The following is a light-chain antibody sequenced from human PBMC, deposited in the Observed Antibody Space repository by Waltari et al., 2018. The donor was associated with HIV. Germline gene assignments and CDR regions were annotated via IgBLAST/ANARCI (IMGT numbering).Light chain of an antibody. CDR3: QQYDTSPWT. Sequence: EIVLTQSPGTLSLSPGEGATLSCRASQSVSSSYLAWYQQKPRQSPSLLIYDSSSRATGIPDRFSGSGSGTDFSLTISRLEPEDFAVYYCQQYDTSPWTFGQGTKVEIK. CDR1: QSVSSSY. CDR2: DSS. V-gene: IGKV3-20*01. J-gene: IGKJ1*01.